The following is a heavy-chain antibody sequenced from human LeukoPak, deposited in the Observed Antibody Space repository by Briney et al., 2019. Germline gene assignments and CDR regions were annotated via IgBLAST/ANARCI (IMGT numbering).Heavy chain of an antibody. J-gene: IGHJ3*02. CDR2: ISGSGGST. D-gene: IGHD3-3*01. CDR3: AKKAFWSGYYAPYAFDI. V-gene: IGHV3-23*01. Sequence: PGGSLRLSCAASGFTFSTSWMYWVRQAPGKGLEWVSAISGSGGSTYYADSVKGRFTISRDNSKNTLYLQMNSLRAEDTAVYYCAKKAFWSGYYAPYAFDIWGQGTMVTVSS. CDR1: GFTFSTSW.